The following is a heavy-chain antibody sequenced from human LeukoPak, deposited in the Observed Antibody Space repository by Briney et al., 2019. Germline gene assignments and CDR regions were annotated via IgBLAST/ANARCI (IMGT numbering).Heavy chain of an antibody. CDR3: ARDKIAAAGYFDF. D-gene: IGHD6-13*01. CDR2: VYYSGNT. J-gene: IGHJ4*02. Sequence: SETLSLTCTVSGVSISSYYWSWIRQPPGKGLEWIGYVYYSGNTNYNPSPKSRATISRDTSKNQFSLKLSSVTAADAAVYYCARDKIAAAGYFDFWGQGTLVTVSS. CDR1: GVSISSYY. V-gene: IGHV4-59*01.